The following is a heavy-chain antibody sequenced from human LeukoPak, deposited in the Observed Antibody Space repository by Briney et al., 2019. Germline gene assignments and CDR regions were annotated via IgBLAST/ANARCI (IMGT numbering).Heavy chain of an antibody. CDR3: ARSFITNSMDF. D-gene: IGHD2-2*01. CDR1: GFTFDDYT. CDR2: ISWDGGST. Sequence: PGGSLRLSCAASGFTFDDYTMHWVRQAPGKGLEWVSLISWDGGSTYYADSVKGRFTISRDNVKNTAFLLTDSVRPEDTAVFFCARSFITNSMDFWGQGTTVTVSS. V-gene: IGHV3-43*01. J-gene: IGHJ6*02.